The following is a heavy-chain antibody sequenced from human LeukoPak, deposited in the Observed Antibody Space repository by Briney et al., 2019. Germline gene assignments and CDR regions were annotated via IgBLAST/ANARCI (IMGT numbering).Heavy chain of an antibody. J-gene: IGHJ4*02. V-gene: IGHV3-15*01. CDR3: TTVGYCTNGECYGFDY. Sequence: GGSLRLSCAASVFTLSTYWMSWVRQAPGKGLEWVGRIKSKTDGGTTDYAAPVKGRFTISRDDSKNTQYLQMNSLKTEDTAVYYCTTVGYCTNGECYGFDYWGQGTLATVSS. CDR1: VFTLSTYW. CDR2: IKSKTDGGTT. D-gene: IGHD2-8*01.